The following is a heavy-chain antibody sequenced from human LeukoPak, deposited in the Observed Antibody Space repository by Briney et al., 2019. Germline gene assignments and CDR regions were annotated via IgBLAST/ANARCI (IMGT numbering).Heavy chain of an antibody. CDR1: GFTFSDYY. J-gene: IGHJ5*02. CDR2: IYSGGST. V-gene: IGHV3-53*04. D-gene: IGHD3-10*01. CDR3: ARGYYYGSGSYP. Sequence: PGGSLRLSCAASGFTFSDYYMSWIRQAPGKGLEWVSVIYSGGSTYYADSVKGRFTISRHNSKNTLYLQMNSLRAEDTAVYYCARGYYYGSGSYPWGQGTLVTVSS.